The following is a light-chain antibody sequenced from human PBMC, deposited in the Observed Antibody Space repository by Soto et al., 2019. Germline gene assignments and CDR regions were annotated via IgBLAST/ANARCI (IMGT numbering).Light chain of an antibody. CDR3: LLSYRDGRPYV. Sequence: QAVVTQEPSLTVSPGGTVTLTCGSSTGAVTSGHYPYWFQQRPGQAPRTLIYDTSNKHSWTPARFSGSLLGGKAALTLSGAQPEDEADYYCLLSYRDGRPYVFGTGTKLTGL. V-gene: IGLV7-46*01. J-gene: IGLJ1*01. CDR2: DTS. CDR1: TGAVTSGHY.